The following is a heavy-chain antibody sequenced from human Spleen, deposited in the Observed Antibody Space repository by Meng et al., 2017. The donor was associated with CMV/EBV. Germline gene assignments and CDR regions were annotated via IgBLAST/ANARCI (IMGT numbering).Heavy chain of an antibody. Sequence: SETLSLTCSVSGASVNRGDYYWSRIRQHPGKGLEWIGYVYYSGSTNYNPSLKSRVTISLDTSQNQVSLELRSVTAADTAVYYCATIDSYYYYYGVDVWGQGTTVTVSS. V-gene: IGHV4-31*03. CDR1: GASVNRGDYY. CDR2: VYYSGST. CDR3: ATIDSYYYYYGVDV. J-gene: IGHJ6*02. D-gene: IGHD3-9*01.